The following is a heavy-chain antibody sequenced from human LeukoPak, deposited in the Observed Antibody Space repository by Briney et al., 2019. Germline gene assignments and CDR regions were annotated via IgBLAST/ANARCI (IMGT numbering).Heavy chain of an antibody. J-gene: IGHJ4*02. D-gene: IGHD5-12*01. V-gene: IGHV4-59*01. CDR3: ARLSYSGYDYDY. CDR1: GGSISSYY. Sequence: SETLSLTCTVSGGSISSYYWSWIRQPPGKGLEWIGYIYYSGSTYYNPSLKSRVTISVDTSKNQFSLKLSPVTAADTAVYYCARLSYSGYDYDYWGQGTLVTVSS. CDR2: IYYSGST.